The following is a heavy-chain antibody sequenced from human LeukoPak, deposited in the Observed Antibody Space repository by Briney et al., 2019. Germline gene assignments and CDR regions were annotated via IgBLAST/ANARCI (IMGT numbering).Heavy chain of an antibody. Sequence: KPSETLSLTCTVSGYSISSGYYWGWIRQPPGKGLEWIGSIYHSGSTYYNPSLKSRVTISVDTSKNQFSLKLSSVTAADTAVYYCARSVAAAGRGVDWFDPWGQGTLVTVSS. V-gene: IGHV4-38-2*02. J-gene: IGHJ5*02. CDR3: ARSVAAAGRGVDWFDP. CDR2: IYHSGST. D-gene: IGHD6-13*01. CDR1: GYSISSGYY.